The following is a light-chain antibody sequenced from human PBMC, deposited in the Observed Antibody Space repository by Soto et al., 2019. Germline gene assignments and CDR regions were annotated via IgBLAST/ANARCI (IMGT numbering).Light chain of an antibody. CDR1: SSDVGSYNY. V-gene: IGLV2-14*01. Sequence: QSALTQPASVSGSPGQSITISCTGTSSDVGSYNYVSWYQQHPGKAPKLMIYEVSNRPSGVSNRFSGSKSGNTASLTISGLQAEDEGNYYCSSYTSISTRVFSGGTKLTVL. CDR2: EVS. CDR3: SSYTSISTRV. J-gene: IGLJ3*02.